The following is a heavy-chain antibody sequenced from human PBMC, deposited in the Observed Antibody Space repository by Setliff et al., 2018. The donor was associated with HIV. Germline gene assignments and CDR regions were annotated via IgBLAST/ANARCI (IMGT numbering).Heavy chain of an antibody. D-gene: IGHD3-3*01. J-gene: IGHJ4*02. CDR1: GGSISSSNW. V-gene: IGHV4-4*02. Sequence: PSETLSLTCSVSGGSISSSNWWSWVRQPPGKGLEWIGEIDHSGSANHNPSLKSRVNISIGKSKNQFSLKLSSVTAADTAVYYCARASPFTIFGVVINYFDSWGQGSLVTVSS. CDR2: IDHSGSA. CDR3: ARASPFTIFGVVINYFDS.